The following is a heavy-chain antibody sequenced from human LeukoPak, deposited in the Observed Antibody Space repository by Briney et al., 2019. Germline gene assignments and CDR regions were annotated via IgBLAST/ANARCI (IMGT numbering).Heavy chain of an antibody. CDR2: SSGSGGST. CDR3: AKGGVYTVTTQQN. CDR1: GFAFSSYA. D-gene: IGHD4-11*01. V-gene: IGHV3-23*01. J-gene: IGHJ1*01. Sequence: GGSQRLSCAASGFAFSSYAMSWVRHAPGEGLEWVSASSGSGGSTYYADSVKGRFTISRDNSKNTLYLQMNSLRAEDTAVYYCAKGGVYTVTTQQNWGQGTLVTVSS.